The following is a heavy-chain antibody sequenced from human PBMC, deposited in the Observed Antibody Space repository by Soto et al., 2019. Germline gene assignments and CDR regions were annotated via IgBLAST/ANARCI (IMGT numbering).Heavy chain of an antibody. CDR1: GYYFPSDW. Sequence: GEPLKSSFKGSGYYFPSDWIGWVRQMPGKVLELMGIFYPGDYDTRYSPSFQGQVTISADRSISTAYLQWSSLKPSDTAMSYCARQCNGADGFDYWGQGTMVTVSS. CDR3: ARQCNGADGFDY. J-gene: IGHJ4*02. CDR2: FYPGDYDT. D-gene: IGHD4-17*01. V-gene: IGHV5-51*01.